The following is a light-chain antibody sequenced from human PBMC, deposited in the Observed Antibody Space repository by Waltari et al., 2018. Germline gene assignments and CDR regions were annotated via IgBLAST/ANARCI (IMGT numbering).Light chain of an antibody. CDR3: GSYTGSTTWV. V-gene: IGLV2-14*01. Sequence: QSALTQPASVSGSPGQSITICCTGATSDAGGYNSVPWYQQRPGKAPKLLIFDVSNRPSGVSNGCSGSNSGNTASLTISGVQAEDEAAYYCGSYTGSTTWVFGGVTKLTVL. CDR1: TSDAGGYNS. J-gene: IGLJ3*02. CDR2: DVS.